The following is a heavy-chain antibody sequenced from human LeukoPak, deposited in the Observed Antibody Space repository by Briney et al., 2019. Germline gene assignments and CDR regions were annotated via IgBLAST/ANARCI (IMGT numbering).Heavy chain of an antibody. CDR3: ARETYYDFWSDEGNWFDP. CDR2: IYYSGST. Sequence: PSETLSLTCTVSGGSISSSSYYWGWIRQPPGKGLEWIGSIYYSGSTCYNPSLKSRVTISVDTSKNQFSLKLSSVTAADTAVYYCARETYYDFWSDEGNWFDPWGQGTLVTVSS. D-gene: IGHD3-3*01. V-gene: IGHV4-39*07. J-gene: IGHJ5*02. CDR1: GGSISSSSYY.